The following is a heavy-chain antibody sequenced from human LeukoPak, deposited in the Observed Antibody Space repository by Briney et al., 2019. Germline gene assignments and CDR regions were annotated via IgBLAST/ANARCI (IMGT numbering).Heavy chain of an antibody. Sequence: SETLSLTCTVSGGSLNSYYWNWIRQPPGKGLEWIGYIYHSGSTNYNPSSKSRVTISLDRSKNQFSLKLTSVTAADTAIYYCAREPTTMILWGQGTLVTVSS. CDR1: GGSLNSYY. CDR2: IYHSGST. V-gene: IGHV4-59*12. D-gene: IGHD3-22*01. CDR3: AREPTTMIL. J-gene: IGHJ4*02.